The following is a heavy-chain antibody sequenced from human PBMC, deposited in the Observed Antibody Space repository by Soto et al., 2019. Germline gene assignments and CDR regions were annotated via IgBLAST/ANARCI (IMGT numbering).Heavy chain of an antibody. V-gene: IGHV1-18*01. CDR1: GYTFTSYG. D-gene: IGHD4-4*01. CDR2: ISTYRGDP. J-gene: IGHJ4*02. CDR3: ARFDYSKYLFDY. Sequence: QFQLVQSGADVKTPGASVKVSCRSTGYTFTSYGIGWVRQAPGQGLEWMGWISTYRGDPNYAQKFQGRVTMTTDTSTSTAYMELRSLRSDDTALYYGARFDYSKYLFDYWGQGTLVSVSS.